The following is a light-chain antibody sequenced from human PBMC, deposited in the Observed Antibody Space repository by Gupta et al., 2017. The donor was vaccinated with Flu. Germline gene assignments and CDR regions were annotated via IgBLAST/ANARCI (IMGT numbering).Light chain of an antibody. J-gene: IGLJ2*01. CDR2: LNSDGSH. V-gene: IGLV4-69*01. Sequence: VKLTCTLSSGHSKDASAWHQQQPEKGPRYLMKLNSDGSHSKGDGIPDRFSGSSSGAARYLTISSRQSEDDSDYYCQTWGTGPVVFGGGTKLTVL. CDR3: QTWGTGPVV. CDR1: SGHSKDA.